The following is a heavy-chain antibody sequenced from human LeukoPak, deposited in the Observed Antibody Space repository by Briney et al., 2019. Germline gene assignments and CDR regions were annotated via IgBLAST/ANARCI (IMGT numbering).Heavy chain of an antibody. CDR1: GFTFSLYW. D-gene: IGHD3-9*01. V-gene: IGHV3-7*03. CDR2: IKQDGSEK. Sequence: PGGSLRLSCAASGFTFSLYWMNCDRRAPGKWLEWVANIKQDGSEKNYVDSVKGRFTISRDNAKNSVYLQMNNLRVEDTAVYYCAGGTGFIIKDWGQGTLVTVSS. J-gene: IGHJ4*02. CDR3: AGGTGFIIKD.